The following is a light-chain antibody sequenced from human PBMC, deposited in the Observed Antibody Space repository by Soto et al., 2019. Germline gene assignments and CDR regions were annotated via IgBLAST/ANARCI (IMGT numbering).Light chain of an antibody. Sequence: EIVMTQSPATLSVSPGERATLSCRASQSVSTYLAWYQQKPGQAPRLLIYDASTRATDIPARFSGSGSGTEFTLTITSLQSEDFAVYSCQQYNDWPPRTFGQGTKV. J-gene: IGKJ1*01. CDR1: QSVSTY. CDR3: QQYNDWPPRT. CDR2: DAS. V-gene: IGKV3-15*01.